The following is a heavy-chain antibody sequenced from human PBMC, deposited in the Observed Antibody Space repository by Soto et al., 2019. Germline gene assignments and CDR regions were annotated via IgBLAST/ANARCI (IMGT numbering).Heavy chain of an antibody. CDR1: GFTFTNYW. J-gene: IGHJ4*02. Sequence: GGSLRLSCAASGFTFTNYWMTWVRQAPGKGLEWVANINRDGSAKNYVDSVKGRFTISRDNAKNSLYLEMNSLRAEDTAVYYCASPSSLSCYCPSYWGQGTLVTVSS. CDR3: ASPSSLSCYCPSY. V-gene: IGHV3-7*02. CDR2: INRDGSAK. D-gene: IGHD2-2*01.